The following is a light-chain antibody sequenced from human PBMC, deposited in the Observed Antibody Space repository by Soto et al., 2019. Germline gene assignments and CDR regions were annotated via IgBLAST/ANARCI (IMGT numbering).Light chain of an antibody. J-gene: IGKJ1*01. Sequence: DIQMTHSPSSLSASVGDRVTITCQASQAINNYLHWYQQKPGKAPKLLIYDASNLEKGAPSRFSGSGSGTDFTFDISSLQPEDVATYYCQHHHNLPHFGQGTKVDIK. CDR2: DAS. CDR1: QAINNY. CDR3: QHHHNLPH. V-gene: IGKV1-33*01.